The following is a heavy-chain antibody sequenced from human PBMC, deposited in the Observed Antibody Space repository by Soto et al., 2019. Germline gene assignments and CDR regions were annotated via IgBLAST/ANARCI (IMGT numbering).Heavy chain of an antibody. Sequence: GASVKVSCKASGVTFSRQDMRWVRQAPGQGLEWMGGIIPIFGTPQYAEKYQDRVTMTAAESTSTAYMELSSLTSEDTAVYYCATNEGRDGYSFDYWGQGTLATVSS. CDR3: ATNEGRDGYSFDY. CDR2: IIPIFGTP. J-gene: IGHJ4*02. CDR1: GVTFSRQD. D-gene: IGHD5-12*01. V-gene: IGHV1-69*13.